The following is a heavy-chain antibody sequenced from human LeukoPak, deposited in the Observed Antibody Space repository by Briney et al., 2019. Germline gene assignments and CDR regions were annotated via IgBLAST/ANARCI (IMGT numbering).Heavy chain of an antibody. Sequence: ASVKVSCKASGYTFTSYDINWVRQATGQGLEWMGWINPNSGGTNYAQKFQGRVTMTRDTSISTAYMELSRLRSDDTAVYYCARDQDCSGGSCYSSGFGYWGQGTLVTVSS. CDR1: GYTFTSYD. J-gene: IGHJ4*02. CDR2: INPNSGGT. V-gene: IGHV1-2*02. D-gene: IGHD2-15*01. CDR3: ARDQDCSGGSCYSSGFGY.